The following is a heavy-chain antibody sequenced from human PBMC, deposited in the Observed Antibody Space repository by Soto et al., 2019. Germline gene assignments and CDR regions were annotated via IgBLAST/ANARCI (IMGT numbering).Heavy chain of an antibody. V-gene: IGHV4-39*01. Sequence: ETLSLTCTVSGGSISSSSYYWGWIRQPPGKGLEWIGSIYYSGSTYYNPSLKSRVTISVDTSKNQFSLKLSSVTAADTAVYYCARRGSGSYSDYWGQGTLVTVSS. D-gene: IGHD3-10*01. CDR3: ARRGSGSYSDY. CDR1: GGSISSSSYY. CDR2: IYYSGST. J-gene: IGHJ4*02.